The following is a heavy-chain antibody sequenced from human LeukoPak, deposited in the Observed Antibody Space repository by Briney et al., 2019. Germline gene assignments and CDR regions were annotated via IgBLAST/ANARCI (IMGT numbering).Heavy chain of an antibody. D-gene: IGHD2-15*01. CDR3: ARDAVFLGGSFDY. V-gene: IGHV1-2*06. CDR1: GYTFTGYY. CDR2: INPNSGGT. Sequence: GASVKVSCKSSGYTFTGYYMHWVRQAPGQGLEWMGRINPNSGGTNYAQKVQGRVTMTRDTSISTAYMELSRLRSDDTAVYYCARDAVFLGGSFDYWGQGTLVTVSS. J-gene: IGHJ4*02.